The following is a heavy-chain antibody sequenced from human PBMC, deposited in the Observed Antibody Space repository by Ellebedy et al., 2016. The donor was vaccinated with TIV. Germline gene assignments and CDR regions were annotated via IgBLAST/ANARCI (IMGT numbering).Heavy chain of an antibody. J-gene: IGHJ6*02. CDR3: ARDVTGTDGMDV. Sequence: GESLKISCAASEFTFSNYAMHWVRQAPGKGLEWVAGISYDGNSKYNADSVKGRITISRDNSKNTLYLQMNSLRAEDTAIYYCARDVTGTDGMDVWGQGTTVTVSS. CDR2: ISYDGNSK. V-gene: IGHV3-30-3*01. CDR1: EFTFSNYA. D-gene: IGHD1-20*01.